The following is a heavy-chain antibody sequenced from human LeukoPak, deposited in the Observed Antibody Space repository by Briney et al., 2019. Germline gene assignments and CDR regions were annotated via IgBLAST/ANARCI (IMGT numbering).Heavy chain of an antibody. V-gene: IGHV3-23*01. Sequence: GGSLRLSCAASGFTFSSYSMNWVRQAPGKGLEWVSGIGGSGDKTYYADSVKGRFTISRDNSKNTLYLQMNSLRAEDTAVYYCAKFRSSSSDYWGQGTLVTVSS. CDR3: AKFRSSSSDY. CDR2: IGGSGDKT. J-gene: IGHJ4*02. CDR1: GFTFSSYS. D-gene: IGHD6-6*01.